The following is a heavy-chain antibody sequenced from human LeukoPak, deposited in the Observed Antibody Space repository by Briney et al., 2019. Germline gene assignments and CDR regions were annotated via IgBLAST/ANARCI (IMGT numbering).Heavy chain of an antibody. CDR1: GFTVSSS. Sequence: GGSLRLSCAASGFTVSSSMSWVRQAPGKGLVWVSRIQNDGISTTYADSVKGRFTISRDNAKNTLYLQMINLRGEDTAVYYCGKGAEYYFDNSGLIDYWGQGTLVTVSS. D-gene: IGHD3-22*01. CDR2: IQNDGIST. V-gene: IGHV3-74*01. CDR3: GKGAEYYFDNSGLIDY. J-gene: IGHJ4*02.